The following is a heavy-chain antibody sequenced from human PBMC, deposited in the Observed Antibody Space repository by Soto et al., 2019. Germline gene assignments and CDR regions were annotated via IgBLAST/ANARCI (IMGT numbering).Heavy chain of an antibody. CDR2: INDSGNI. CDR1: GGSFSGYQ. Sequence: QVQLQQWGAGLLKPSETLSLTCAVYGGSFSGYQWSWIRQTPGKGLEWIGEINDSGNINYNPSLKSRVTILLDSPKKQISRKVSSVTAAASAVYCCARGLILWFGELSRRGGYYYYMDVWGKGNTVSVSS. CDR3: ARGLILWFGELSRRGGYYYYMDV. J-gene: IGHJ6*03. V-gene: IGHV4-34*01. D-gene: IGHD3-10*01.